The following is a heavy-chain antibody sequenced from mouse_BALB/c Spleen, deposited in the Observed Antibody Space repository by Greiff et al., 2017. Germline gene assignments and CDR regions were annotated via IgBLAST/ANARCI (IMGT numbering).Heavy chain of an antibody. CDR1: GYTFSSYW. CDR3: SRRRNYDAMDY. Sequence: VQLQQSGAELMKPGASVKISCKATGYTFSSYWIEWVKQSPGHGLEWIGEILPGSGSTNYNENFKGKATFTADTSYNTAYMQLSSLTSEYSAVYYCSRRRNYDAMDYWGQGTSVTVSS. V-gene: IGHV1-9*01. D-gene: IGHD2-1*01. CDR2: ILPGSGST. J-gene: IGHJ4*01.